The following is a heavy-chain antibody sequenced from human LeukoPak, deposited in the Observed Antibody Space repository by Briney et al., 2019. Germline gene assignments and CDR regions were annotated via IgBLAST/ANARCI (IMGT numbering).Heavy chain of an antibody. CDR1: GFSFGYYL. CDR2: ISHDGSKR. J-gene: IGHJ3*02. Sequence: PGGSLRLSCAASGFSFGYYLIHWVRQVPGKGLEWVASISHDGSKRDFADSVKGRFTTSRDNSKNTLYLLVNSLRVEDTAVYYCARVGTMSGAYDALDIWGQGTLVTVSS. V-gene: IGHV3-30*04. D-gene: IGHD3-3*01. CDR3: ARVGTMSGAYDALDI.